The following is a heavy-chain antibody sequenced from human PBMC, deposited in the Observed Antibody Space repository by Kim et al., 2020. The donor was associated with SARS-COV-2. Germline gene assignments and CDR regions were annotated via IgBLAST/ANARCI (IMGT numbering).Heavy chain of an antibody. CDR3: AGDASVAGRDGIDS. D-gene: IGHD6-19*01. J-gene: IGHJ3*02. Sequence: GGSLRLSCVAPGFTLRTYWMTWVRQAPGKGLEWVANIKQDGSEKYYVDSVKGRFTISRDNAKNSLYLQMNSLRAEDTAVYYRAGDASVAGRDGIDSWGEGAKVTDSS. CDR2: IKQDGSEK. V-gene: IGHV3-7*01. CDR1: GFTLRTYW.